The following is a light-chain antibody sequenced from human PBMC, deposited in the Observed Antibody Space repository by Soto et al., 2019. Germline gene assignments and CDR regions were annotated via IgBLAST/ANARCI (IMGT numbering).Light chain of an antibody. CDR2: DTN. J-gene: IGLJ3*02. Sequence: QAVVTQEPSLTVSPGGTVTLTCGSSTGTVTSTHYPFWFQQKPGQAPTIVIYDTNNKNSWTPARFSGSLLGGKAALTLSGAQPEDEAEYYCLLSSNTFRVFGGGTKLTVL. CDR1: TGTVTSTHY. V-gene: IGLV7-46*01. CDR3: LLSSNTFRV.